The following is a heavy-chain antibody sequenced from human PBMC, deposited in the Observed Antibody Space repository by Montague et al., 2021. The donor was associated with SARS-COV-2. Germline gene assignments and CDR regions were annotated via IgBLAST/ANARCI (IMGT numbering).Heavy chain of an antibody. V-gene: IGHV4-4*02. Sequence: SETLSLTCAVSGGSISSDNWWSWVRQSPGKGLEWIGEIFHSGSTNYNPSLKSRVTMSVDKSKNDFSLKLSPVTAADTAMYYCARRITMVRGVTKGNNWFDPWGRGILVTVSS. J-gene: IGHJ5*02. CDR3: ARRITMVRGVTKGNNWFDP. CDR1: GGSISSDNW. CDR2: IFHSGST. D-gene: IGHD3-10*01.